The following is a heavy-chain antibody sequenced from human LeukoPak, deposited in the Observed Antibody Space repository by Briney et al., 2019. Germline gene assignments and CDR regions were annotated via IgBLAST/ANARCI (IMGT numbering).Heavy chain of an antibody. CDR1: GGSMDTYY. V-gene: IGHV4-59*08. J-gene: IGHJ4*02. D-gene: IGHD1-26*01. Sequence: SETLSLTCTVSGGSMDTYYWSWIRQPPGKGPEWIGYIYYTGSVHYNPSLKSRVTISLDTPKNQFSLRLTSVTAADTAIYFCAGDMGATTVDYWGQGVLVTVSS. CDR3: AGDMGATTVDY. CDR2: IYYTGSV.